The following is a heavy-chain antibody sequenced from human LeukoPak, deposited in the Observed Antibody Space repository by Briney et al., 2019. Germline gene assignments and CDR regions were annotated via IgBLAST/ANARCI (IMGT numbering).Heavy chain of an antibody. CDR3: ARGYCSSTSCYSRYNWFDP. CDR2: INPNSGGT. V-gene: IGHV1-2*02. CDR1: GYTFTGYY. Sequence: GASVKVSCKASGYTFTGYYMHWVRQAPGQGLEWMGWINPNSGGTNYAQKFRGRVTMTRDTSISTAYMELSRLRSDDTAVYYCARGYCSSTSCYSRYNWFDPWGQGTLVTVSS. D-gene: IGHD2-2*01. J-gene: IGHJ5*02.